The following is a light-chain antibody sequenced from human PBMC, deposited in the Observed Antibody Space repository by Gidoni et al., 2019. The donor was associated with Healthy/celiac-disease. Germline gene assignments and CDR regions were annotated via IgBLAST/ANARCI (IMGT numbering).Light chain of an antibody. CDR3: QTWGTGIHVV. V-gene: IGLV4-69*01. J-gene: IGLJ2*01. CDR1: SGHSSYA. CDR2: LNSDGSH. Sequence: QLVLTQSPSASAPLGATVKHTCTLSSGHSSYATAWHQQQPEKGPRYLMTLNSDGSHSKGDGIPDRFSGSSSGAERYLTISRLQSEDEADYYCQTWGTGIHVVFGGGTKLTVL.